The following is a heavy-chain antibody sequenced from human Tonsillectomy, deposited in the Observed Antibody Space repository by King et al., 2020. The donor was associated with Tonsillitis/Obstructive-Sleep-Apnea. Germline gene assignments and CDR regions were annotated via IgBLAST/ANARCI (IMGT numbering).Heavy chain of an antibody. CDR2: IWYDGSNK. D-gene: IGHD2-15*01. V-gene: IGHV3-33*01. Sequence: VQLVESGGGVVQPGRSLRLSCAASGFTFSSYGMHWVRQAPGKGLEWVAVIWYDGSNKYYADSVKGRFTISRDNSKNTLYLQMNSLRAEDTAVYYCARDQRPISGYCSGGSCHDYWGQGTLVTVSS. J-gene: IGHJ4*02. CDR3: ARDQRPISGYCSGGSCHDY. CDR1: GFTFSSYG.